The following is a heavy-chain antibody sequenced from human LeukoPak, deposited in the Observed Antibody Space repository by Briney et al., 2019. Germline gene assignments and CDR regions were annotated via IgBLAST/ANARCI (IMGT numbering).Heavy chain of an antibody. D-gene: IGHD4-17*01. Sequence: SGTLSLTCTVSGGSISSYYWSWIRQPPGNGLEWIGYIYYSGSTNYNPSLKSRVTISVDTSKNQFSLKLSSVTAADTAVYYCASQTPNGDYDYWGQGTLVTVSS. V-gene: IGHV4-59*01. CDR2: IYYSGST. CDR1: GGSISSYY. CDR3: ASQTPNGDYDY. J-gene: IGHJ4*02.